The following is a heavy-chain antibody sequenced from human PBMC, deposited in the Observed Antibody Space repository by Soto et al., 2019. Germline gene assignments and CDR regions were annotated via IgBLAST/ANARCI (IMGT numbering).Heavy chain of an antibody. Sequence: GGSLRLSCAASGFTFSSYAMHWVRQAPGKGLEWVAVISYDGSNKYYADSVKGRFTISRDNSKNTLYLQMNSLRAEDTAVYYCARGKLGGGFDPWGQGTLVTVSS. D-gene: IGHD2-21*01. CDR3: ARGKLGGGFDP. V-gene: IGHV3-30-3*01. CDR1: GFTFSSYA. J-gene: IGHJ5*02. CDR2: ISYDGSNK.